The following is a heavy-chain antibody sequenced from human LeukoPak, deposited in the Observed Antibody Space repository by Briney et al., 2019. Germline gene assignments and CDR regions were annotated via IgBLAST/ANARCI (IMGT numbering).Heavy chain of an antibody. Sequence: PSETLSLTCTVSGGSISSSSYYWGWIRQPPGKGLEWIGSIYYSGSTYYNPSLKSRVTISVDTSKNQFSLKLSSVTAADTAVYYCARDVGYYYGSGSYYSRGYWGQGTLVTVSS. CDR3: ARDVGYYYGSGSYYSRGY. CDR2: IYYSGST. J-gene: IGHJ4*02. V-gene: IGHV4-39*07. CDR1: GGSISSSSYY. D-gene: IGHD3-10*01.